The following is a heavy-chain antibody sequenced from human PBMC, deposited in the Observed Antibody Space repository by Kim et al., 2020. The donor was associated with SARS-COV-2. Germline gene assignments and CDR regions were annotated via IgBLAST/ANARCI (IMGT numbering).Heavy chain of an antibody. CDR1: GFTFSSYA. D-gene: IGHD2-8*01. J-gene: IGHJ6*01. CDR3: AXNXGXVYAPSETNDYCGMDX. V-gene: IGHV3-30*18. CDR2: ISYDGSNE. Sequence: GGSLRLSCAASGFTFSSYAMHWVRLXPGKXXEXXAVISYDGSNEXYAXSXKCXFTIXIXXSKNTLYMXXNXLRXEXXGVSXCAXNXGXVYAPSETNDYCGMDXWGQGTXVT.